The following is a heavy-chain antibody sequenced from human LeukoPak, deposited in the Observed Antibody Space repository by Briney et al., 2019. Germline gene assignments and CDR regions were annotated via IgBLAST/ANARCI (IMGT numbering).Heavy chain of an antibody. CDR1: GFTFSSYA. V-gene: IGHV3-23*01. Sequence: GGSLRLSCVASGFTFSSYAMNWVRQAPGKGLEWVSTTTGGGGSTYYADSVKGRFTISRDNSKNTLYLQMNSLRAEDTAVYYCAKGAVAGNGGFDYWGQGTLVTVSS. CDR2: TTGGGGST. D-gene: IGHD6-19*01. J-gene: IGHJ4*02. CDR3: AKGAVAGNGGFDY.